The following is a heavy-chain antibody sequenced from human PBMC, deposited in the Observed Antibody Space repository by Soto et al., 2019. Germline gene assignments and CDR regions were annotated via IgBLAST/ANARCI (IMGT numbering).Heavy chain of an antibody. CDR1: GFTFSSYG. CDR3: AREREVARLGRIDY. J-gene: IGHJ4*02. V-gene: IGHV3-33*01. D-gene: IGHD2-15*01. Sequence: QVQLVESGGGVVQPGRSLRLSCAASGFTFSSYGMHWVRQAPGKGLEWVAVIWYDGSNKYYADSVKGRFTISRDNSKNTLYLQMNSLRAEDTAVYYCAREREVARLGRIDYWGQGTLVTVSS. CDR2: IWYDGSNK.